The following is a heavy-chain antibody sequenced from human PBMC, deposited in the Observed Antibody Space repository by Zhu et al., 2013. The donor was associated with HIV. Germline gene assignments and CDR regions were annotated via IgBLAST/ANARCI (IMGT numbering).Heavy chain of an antibody. D-gene: IGHD3-10*01. Sequence: QVQLQESGPGLVKPSETLSLTCAVSGYSISSGYYWGWIRQPPGKGLEWIGSIYHSGSTYYNPSLKSRVTISVDTSKNQFSLKLSSVTAADTAVYYCARGSPPNYYGMDVWGQGDHGSPVSS. CDR3: ARGSPPNYYGMDV. V-gene: IGHV4-38-2*01. J-gene: IGHJ6*02. CDR1: GYSISSGYY. CDR2: IYHSGST.